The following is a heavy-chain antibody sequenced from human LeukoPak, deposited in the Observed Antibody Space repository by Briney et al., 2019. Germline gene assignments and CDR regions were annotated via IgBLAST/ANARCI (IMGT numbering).Heavy chain of an antibody. J-gene: IGHJ4*02. Sequence: GGSLRLSCAASGFTFSSYGMSWVRQAPGKGLEWVSAISGSGGSTYYADSVKGRFTISRDNSKNTLYLQMNSLSAEDTAVYYCAESSSGFDYWGQGTLVTVSS. CDR2: ISGSGGST. V-gene: IGHV3-23*01. CDR1: GFTFSSYG. D-gene: IGHD1-1*01. CDR3: AESSSGFDY.